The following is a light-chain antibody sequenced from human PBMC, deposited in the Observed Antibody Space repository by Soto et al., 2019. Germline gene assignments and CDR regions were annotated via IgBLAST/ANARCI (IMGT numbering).Light chain of an antibody. Sequence: EIVMTQSPAPLSVSPGERVSLSCRASQSVGTKLAWYQQKPGQAPRLLIYGASTRATGIPARFSGSGSGTEFTLTISSLQSEDFAVYYCQQYNSWPRTFGQGTKVDIK. V-gene: IGKV3-15*01. CDR2: GAS. CDR3: QQYNSWPRT. CDR1: QSVGTK. J-gene: IGKJ1*01.